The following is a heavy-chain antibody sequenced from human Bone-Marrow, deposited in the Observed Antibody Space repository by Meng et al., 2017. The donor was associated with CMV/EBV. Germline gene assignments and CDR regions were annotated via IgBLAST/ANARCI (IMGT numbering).Heavy chain of an antibody. CDR3: ANVARNFDY. J-gene: IGHJ4*02. CDR1: GFTFSSYA. V-gene: IGHV3-23*03. Sequence: GGSLRLSCAASGFTFSSYAMSWVRQAPGKGLEWVSVIYSGGSSTYYADSVKGRFTISRDNSKNTLYLQMNSLRAEDTAVYYCANVARNFDYWGQGTLVTVSS. D-gene: IGHD1-14*01. CDR2: IYSGGSST.